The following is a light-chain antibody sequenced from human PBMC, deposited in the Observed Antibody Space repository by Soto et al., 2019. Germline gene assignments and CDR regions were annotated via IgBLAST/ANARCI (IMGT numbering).Light chain of an antibody. CDR2: DVN. CDR1: SSDVGGYNY. Sequence: QSALTQPASVSGSPGQSITISCTGTSSDVGGYNYVSWYQQHPGKAPKLLIYDVNNRPSGVSDRFSGSKSGNTASLTISGRLAGDVVDYYYSSYTRISTPFAFGSATKVTV. CDR3: SSYTRISTPFA. J-gene: IGLJ1*01. V-gene: IGLV2-14*01.